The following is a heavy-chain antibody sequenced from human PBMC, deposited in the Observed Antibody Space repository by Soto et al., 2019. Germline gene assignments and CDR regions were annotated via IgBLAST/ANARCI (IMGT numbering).Heavy chain of an antibody. CDR3: ARDQFTMIVVGRADFDI. V-gene: IGHV3-33*01. J-gene: IGHJ3*02. CDR2: IWCDGSNK. D-gene: IGHD3-22*01. CDR1: GFTFSSYG. Sequence: GGSLRLSCAASGFTFSSYGMHWVRQAPGKGLEWVAVIWCDGSNKYYADSVKGRFTISRDNSKNTLYLQMNSLRAEDTAVYYCARDQFTMIVVGRADFDIWGQGTMVTASS.